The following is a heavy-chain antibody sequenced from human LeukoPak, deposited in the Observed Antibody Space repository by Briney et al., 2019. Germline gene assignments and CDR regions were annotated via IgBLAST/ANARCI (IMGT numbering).Heavy chain of an antibody. V-gene: IGHV1-3*01. Sequence: ASVKVSCKASGYTFTSYAMHWVRQAPGQRLEWMGWINAGNGNTKYSQKFQGRVTITRDTSASTAYMELSSLRSEDTAVYYCARVLLWFGELWGYFDYWGQGTLVTVSS. J-gene: IGHJ4*02. D-gene: IGHD3-10*01. CDR1: GYTFTSYA. CDR2: INAGNGNT. CDR3: ARVLLWFGELWGYFDY.